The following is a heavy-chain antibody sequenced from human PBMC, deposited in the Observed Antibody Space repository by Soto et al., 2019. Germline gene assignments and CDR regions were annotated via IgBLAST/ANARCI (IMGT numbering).Heavy chain of an antibody. J-gene: IGHJ6*02. V-gene: IGHV1-2*02. CDR2: IYPNSGGT. Sequence: QVQLVQSGSEVKKTGASVKVSCKTSGYTFIGYYLHWVRQAPGQGLEWMGWIYPNSGGTSYAAKFQGRVTMTSDTSISTAYMELTSLRPQDTAVYFCARDDGWNYRYYDMEVWGQGTTVTVS. CDR1: GYTFIGYY. CDR3: ARDDGWNYRYYDMEV. D-gene: IGHD1-7*01.